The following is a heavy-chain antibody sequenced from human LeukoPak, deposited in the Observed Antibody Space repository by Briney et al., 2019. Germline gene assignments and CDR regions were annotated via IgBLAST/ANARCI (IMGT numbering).Heavy chain of an antibody. Sequence: LVASVKVSCKVSGYTLTELSMHWVRQAPGKGLEWMGGFDPEDGETIYAQKFQGRVTMTEDTSTDTAYMELSSLRSEDTAVYYCATDQLLGRFDAFDIWGQGTMVTVSS. J-gene: IGHJ3*02. V-gene: IGHV1-24*01. CDR2: FDPEDGET. CDR1: GYTLTELS. CDR3: ATDQLLGRFDAFDI. D-gene: IGHD1-26*01.